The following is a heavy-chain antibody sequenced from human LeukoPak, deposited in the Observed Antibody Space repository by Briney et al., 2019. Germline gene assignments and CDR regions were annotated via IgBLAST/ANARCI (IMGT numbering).Heavy chain of an antibody. D-gene: IGHD3-10*01. CDR2: INHSGST. CDR1: GGSIRSSSYY. V-gene: IGHV4-39*07. Sequence: SETLSLTCSVSGGSIRSSSYYWSWIRQPPGKGLEWIGEINHSGSTNYNPSLKSRVIISVDTSKNQFSLKLTSVTAADTAVYYCARGVRYFDYWGQGTLVTVSS. CDR3: ARGVRYFDY. J-gene: IGHJ4*02.